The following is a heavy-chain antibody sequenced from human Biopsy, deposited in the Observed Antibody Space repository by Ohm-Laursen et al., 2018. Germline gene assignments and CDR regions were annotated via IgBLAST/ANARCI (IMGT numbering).Heavy chain of an antibody. D-gene: IGHD6-13*01. CDR1: GGSISNYY. CDR3: AREPRIAAVAYFDP. Sequence: GTLSLTCIVSGGSISNYYWSWIRQPAGKGLEWIGRIYSSGSTNYNPSLKSRVTMSVDTSKNQFSLILSSMTAADTAVYYCAREPRIAAVAYFDPWGQGTLVTASS. J-gene: IGHJ5*02. CDR2: IYSSGST. V-gene: IGHV4-4*07.